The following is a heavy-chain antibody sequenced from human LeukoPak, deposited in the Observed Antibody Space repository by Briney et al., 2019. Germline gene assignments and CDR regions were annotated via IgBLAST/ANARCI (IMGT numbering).Heavy chain of an antibody. J-gene: IGHJ4*02. CDR1: GSTFSSYA. D-gene: IGHD6-13*01. CDR3: ATPSYSSSWYGFDY. CDR2: IIPILGIA. V-gene: IGHV1-69*04. Sequence: GASVKVSCKASGSTFSSYAISWVRQAPGQGLEWMGRIIPILGIANYAQKFQGRVTITADKSTSTAYMELSSLRSEDTAVYYCATPSYSSSWYGFDYWGQGTLVTVSS.